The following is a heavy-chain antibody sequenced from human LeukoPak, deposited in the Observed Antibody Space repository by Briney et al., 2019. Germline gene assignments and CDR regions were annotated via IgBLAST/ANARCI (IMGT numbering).Heavy chain of an antibody. CDR1: GGSLSGYY. CDR2: INHSGST. D-gene: IGHD3-22*01. J-gene: IGHJ4*02. Sequence: SESLSLTCALYGGSLSGYYWSWIRQPPGKGLEWIGEINHSGSTNYSPSLKSRVTIAVDTSKNQFSLKLSSVTAADTAVYYCARAGWLFFDYWGQGTLVTVSS. V-gene: IGHV4-34*01. CDR3: ARAGWLFFDY.